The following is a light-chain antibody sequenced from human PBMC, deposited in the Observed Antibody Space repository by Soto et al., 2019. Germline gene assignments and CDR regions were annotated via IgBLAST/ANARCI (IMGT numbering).Light chain of an antibody. CDR1: RSNIGAGYD. V-gene: IGLV1-40*01. CDR3: QSYDSSLSGYV. J-gene: IGLJ1*01. Sequence: QAVVTQPPSVSGAPGQRVTISCTGSRSNIGAGYDVHWYQQLPGTAPKLLIYGNSNRPSGVRDRFSGSKSGTSASLAITGIQAEDEADYYCQSYDSSLSGYVFGTGTKLTVL. CDR2: GNS.